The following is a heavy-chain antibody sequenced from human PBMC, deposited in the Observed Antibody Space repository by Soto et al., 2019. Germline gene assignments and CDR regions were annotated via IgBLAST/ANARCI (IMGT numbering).Heavy chain of an antibody. CDR1: GYTFTGYY. CDR3: ARGHSGYYFDY. CDR2: INPNSGGT. V-gene: IGHV1-2*04. J-gene: IGHJ4*02. Sequence: VASVKVSCKASGYTFTGYYMHWVRQAPGQGLERMGWINPNSGGTNYAQKFQGWVTMTRDTSISTAYMELSRLRSDDTAVYYCARGHSGYYFDYWGQGTLVTVSS.